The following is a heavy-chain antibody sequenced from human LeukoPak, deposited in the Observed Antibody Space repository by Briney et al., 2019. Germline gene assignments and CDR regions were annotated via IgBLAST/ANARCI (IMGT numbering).Heavy chain of an antibody. D-gene: IGHD6-19*01. CDR2: IKQDGSEK. CDR1: GFTFSSYW. V-gene: IGHV3-7*01. Sequence: GGSLRLSCAASGFTFSSYWMSWVRQAPGKGLEWVANIKQDGSEKYYVDSVKGRFTISRDNAKNSLYLQMNSLRAEDTAVYYCARDLGESSGWYYYYGMDVWGQGTTVTVSS. CDR3: ARDLGESSGWYYYYGMDV. J-gene: IGHJ6*02.